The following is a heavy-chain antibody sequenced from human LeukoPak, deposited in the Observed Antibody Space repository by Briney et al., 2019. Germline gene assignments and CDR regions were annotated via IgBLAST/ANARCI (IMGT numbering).Heavy chain of an antibody. V-gene: IGHV1-8*01. CDR2: MNPNSGNT. CDR1: GYTFSSYD. J-gene: IGHJ4*02. CDR3: ARGCGSSGWLSRAAGYYFDY. D-gene: IGHD6-19*01. Sequence: RASVKVSYKASGYTFSSYDINRARQATGQGLEWMGWMNPNSGNTGYAQKFQGRVTMTRNTSISTAYMELSSLRSEDTAVYYCARGCGSSGWLSRAAGYYFDYWGQGTLVTVSS.